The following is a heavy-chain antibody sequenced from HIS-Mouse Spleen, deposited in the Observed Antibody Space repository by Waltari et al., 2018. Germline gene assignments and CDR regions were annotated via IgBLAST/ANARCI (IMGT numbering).Heavy chain of an antibody. V-gene: IGHV3-74*01. J-gene: IGHJ3*02. CDR1: GFTFRSYW. CDR3: ARDLELDAFDI. D-gene: IGHD1-1*01. Sequence: VQLVESGGGLVQPGGSLRLSCSASGFTFRSYWMHWVRQAPGKGLVWVSRINSDGSSTSYADSVKGRFTISRDNAKNTLYLQMNSLRAEDTAVYYCARDLELDAFDIWGQGTMVTVSS. CDR2: INSDGSST.